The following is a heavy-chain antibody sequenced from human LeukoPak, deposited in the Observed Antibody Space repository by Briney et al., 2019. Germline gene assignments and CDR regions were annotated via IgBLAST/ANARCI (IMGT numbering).Heavy chain of an antibody. D-gene: IGHD4-11*01. CDR2: ISSSCGYI. V-gene: IGHV3-21*01. J-gene: IGHJ4*02. CDR1: GFTFSTYT. Sequence: GGSLRLXCAASGFTFSTYTMNWVRQAPGKGLEWVSSISSSCGYIYYADSVKGRFTISRDNAKNSMYLQMNGLRAEDTAVYYCARVIYSNYVGYFDYWGQGTLVTVSS. CDR3: ARVIYSNYVGYFDY.